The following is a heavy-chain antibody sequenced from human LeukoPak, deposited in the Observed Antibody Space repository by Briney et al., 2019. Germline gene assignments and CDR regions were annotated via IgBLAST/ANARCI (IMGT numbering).Heavy chain of an antibody. V-gene: IGHV3-53*01. D-gene: IGHD2-8*02. Sequence: GGSLRLSCAASGFTVSSVYISWVRRAPGKGLEWVSVIYTVGSTYYADSVKGRFTISRDNSKNTLYLQMNSLRAEDTAVYYCASPSTGQSFDIWGQGTMVTVSS. CDR1: GFTVSSVY. CDR2: IYTVGST. J-gene: IGHJ3*02. CDR3: ASPSTGQSFDI.